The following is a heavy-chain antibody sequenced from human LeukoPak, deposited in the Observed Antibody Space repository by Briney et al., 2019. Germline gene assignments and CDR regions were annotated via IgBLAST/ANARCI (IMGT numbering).Heavy chain of an antibody. D-gene: IGHD5-18*01. V-gene: IGHV4-39*01. CDR1: GGSISSSSYY. CDR3: ATARGYSYCYGVH. J-gene: IGHJ4*02. Sequence: PSETLSLTCTVSGGSISSSSYYWGWIRQPPGKGLEWIGSIYYSGSTYYNPSLKSRVTISVDTSKNQFSLKLSSVTAADTAVYYCATARGYSYCYGVHWGQGTLVTVSS. CDR2: IYYSGST.